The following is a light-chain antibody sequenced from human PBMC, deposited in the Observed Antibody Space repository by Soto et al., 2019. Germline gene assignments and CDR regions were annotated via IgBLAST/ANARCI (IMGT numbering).Light chain of an antibody. CDR2: GAF. Sequence: PGERATLSCRASPSVTNFLAWYQQKPVQAPRLLIYGAFNRATGIPARFSGSGSGTDFTLTISSLEPEDSAVYYCQQRNVWPPVTFGQGTRLEIK. J-gene: IGKJ5*01. V-gene: IGKV3-11*01. CDR1: PSVTNF. CDR3: QQRNVWPPVT.